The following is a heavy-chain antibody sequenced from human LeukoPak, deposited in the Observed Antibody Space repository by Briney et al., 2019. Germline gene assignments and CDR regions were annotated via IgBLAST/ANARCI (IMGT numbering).Heavy chain of an antibody. CDR2: ISSGSSYI. CDR3: ARTRIGSGYPNDY. V-gene: IGHV3-21*01. CDR1: GFTFRSYS. D-gene: IGHD3-22*01. J-gene: IGHJ4*02. Sequence: PGGSLRLSCAASGFTFRSYSMNWVRQAPGKGLEWVSSISSGSSYIYYADSLKGRFTISRDNAKNSLYLQMNSLRAEDTAVYYCARTRIGSGYPNDYWGQGTLVTVAS.